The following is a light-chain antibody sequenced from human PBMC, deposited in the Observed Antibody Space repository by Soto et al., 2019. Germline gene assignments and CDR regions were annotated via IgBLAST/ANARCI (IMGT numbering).Light chain of an antibody. J-gene: IGKJ5*01. Sequence: EIVLTQSPGTPSLSPGERATLSCRASQSVSSSYLAWYQQKPGQAPRRLIYGASSRATGIPDRFSGSGSGTDFTLTISRLEPEDFAVYYCQQYGSLITFGQGTRLEIK. CDR3: QQYGSLIT. V-gene: IGKV3-20*01. CDR1: QSVSSSY. CDR2: GAS.